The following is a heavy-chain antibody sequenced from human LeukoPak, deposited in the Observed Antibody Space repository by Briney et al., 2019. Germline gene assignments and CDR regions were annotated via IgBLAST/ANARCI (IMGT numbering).Heavy chain of an antibody. V-gene: IGHV3-48*01. CDR1: GFTFSSCS. Sequence: GGSLRLSCVVSGFTFSSCSMNWVRQAPGKGLEWVSYISSSSTTRYYADSVKGRLTISRDNAKNSLYLQMNSLRAEDTAVYYCARSPNAGWLNWFDPWGQGTLVTVSS. J-gene: IGHJ5*02. D-gene: IGHD6-19*01. CDR3: ARSPNAGWLNWFDP. CDR2: ISSSSTTR.